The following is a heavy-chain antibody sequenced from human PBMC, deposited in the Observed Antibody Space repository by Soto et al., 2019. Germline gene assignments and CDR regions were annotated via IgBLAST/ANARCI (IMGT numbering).Heavy chain of an antibody. Sequence: SETLSLTCTVSGGAISSRPYYWGWILQPPGKGLEWIGSIYYSGTSYYNPSLNGRVTISADTPKNHFALKLTAFTATDTPVYVCARYSDSSGMPWHWGPGTLLKASS. CDR3: ARYSDSSGMPWH. CDR1: GGAISSRPYY. CDR2: IYYSGTS. J-gene: IGHJ1*01. V-gene: IGHV4-39*02. D-gene: IGHD3-22*01.